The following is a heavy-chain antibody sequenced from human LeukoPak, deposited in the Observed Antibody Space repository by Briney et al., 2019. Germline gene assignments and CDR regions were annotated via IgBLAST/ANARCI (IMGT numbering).Heavy chain of an antibody. V-gene: IGHV3-30*03. J-gene: IGHJ4*02. Sequence: GGSLRLSCAASGFTFSTYGIHWVRQAPGKGLEWVALISYDGSTVYYADSVKGRFTISRDNSKNTLFLQMNSLRAEDTAVYYCARGYPPMTTVTLPFDYWGQGTLVTVSS. CDR1: GFTFSTYG. D-gene: IGHD4-17*01. CDR2: ISYDGSTV. CDR3: ARGYPPMTTVTLPFDY.